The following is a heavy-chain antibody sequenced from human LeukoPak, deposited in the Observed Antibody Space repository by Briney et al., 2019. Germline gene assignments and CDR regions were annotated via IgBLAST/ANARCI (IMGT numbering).Heavy chain of an antibody. J-gene: IGHJ1*01. D-gene: IGHD6-13*01. Sequence: GASVKVSCKASGGTFSSYAISWVRQAPGQGLEWMGGNIPVFGTANYAQKFQGRVTITADESTSTAYMELSSLRSEDTAVYYCARDGAAAGFAEYFQHWGQGTLVTVSS. CDR2: NIPVFGTA. CDR1: GGTFSSYA. CDR3: ARDGAAAGFAEYFQH. V-gene: IGHV1-69*13.